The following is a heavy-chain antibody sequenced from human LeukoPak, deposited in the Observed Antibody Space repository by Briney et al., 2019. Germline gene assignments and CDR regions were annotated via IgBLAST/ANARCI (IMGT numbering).Heavy chain of an antibody. V-gene: IGHV3-30-3*01. CDR3: ARHSSSWEFDQ. CDR1: GFTFSSYA. J-gene: IGHJ4*02. CDR2: ISYDGSDK. Sequence: GRSLRLSCAASGFTFSSYAMHWVRQAPGKGRGWVAVISYDGSDKYYADSVEGRFTISRDNSKNTLYLQMTSLRAEDTAVYYCARHSSSWEFDQWGQGTLVIVSS. D-gene: IGHD6-13*01.